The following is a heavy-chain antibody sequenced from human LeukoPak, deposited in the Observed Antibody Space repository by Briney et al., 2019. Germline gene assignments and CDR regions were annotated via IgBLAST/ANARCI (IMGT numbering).Heavy chain of an antibody. J-gene: IGHJ4*02. CDR3: ASSGYSYGCFDY. D-gene: IGHD5-18*01. CDR2: INHSGST. CDR1: GGSFSGYY. Sequence: PSETLSLTCAVYGGSFSGYYWSWIRQPPGKGLEWIGEINHSGSTNYNPSLKSRVTISVDTSKNQFSLKLSSVTAADTAVYYCASSGYSYGCFDYWGQGTLVTVSS. V-gene: IGHV4-34*01.